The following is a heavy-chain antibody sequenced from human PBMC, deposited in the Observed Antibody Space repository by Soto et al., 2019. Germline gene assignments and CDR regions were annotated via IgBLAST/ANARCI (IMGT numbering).Heavy chain of an antibody. Sequence: GASVKVSCKASGGSLSTNPISWVRQAPGQGLEWMGGTGSGTGPGNHAQKFQGRLTVTADKSTSTVYMELTNLSSEDTAVYYCARRDSGGFYRFFDSWGQGTLVTGSS. V-gene: IGHV1-69*06. D-gene: IGHD2-15*01. CDR3: ARRDSGGFYRFFDS. J-gene: IGHJ4*02. CDR1: GGSLSTNP. CDR2: TGSGTGPG.